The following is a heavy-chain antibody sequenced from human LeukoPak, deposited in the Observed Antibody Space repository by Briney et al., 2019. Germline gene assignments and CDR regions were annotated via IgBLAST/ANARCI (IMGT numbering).Heavy chain of an antibody. Sequence: GGSLRLSCAASGFTFSSYAMHWVRQAPGKGVEWVAVISYDGSNKYYADSVKGRFTISRDNSKNTLYLQMNSLRAEDTAVYYCARAPLLWCGELLGFFDYWAREPWSPSPQ. D-gene: IGHD3-10*01. CDR2: ISYDGSNK. J-gene: IGHJ4*02. CDR1: GFTFSSYA. CDR3: ARAPLLWCGELLGFFDY. V-gene: IGHV3-30-3*01.